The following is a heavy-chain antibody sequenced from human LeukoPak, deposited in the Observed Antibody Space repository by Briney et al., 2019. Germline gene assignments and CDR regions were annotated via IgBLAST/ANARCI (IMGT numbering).Heavy chain of an antibody. V-gene: IGHV3-7*01. Sequence: GGSLRLSCAASGFTFGRHWMSWVRQAPGKGLEWVANIKEDGSEKYYLDSVKGRISISRDNAKNSLYLQINSLKVEDRAVYYCATGGWYLAYWGQGTLVTVSS. J-gene: IGHJ4*02. CDR2: IKEDGSEK. CDR3: ATGGWYLAY. D-gene: IGHD6-19*01. CDR1: GFTFGRHW.